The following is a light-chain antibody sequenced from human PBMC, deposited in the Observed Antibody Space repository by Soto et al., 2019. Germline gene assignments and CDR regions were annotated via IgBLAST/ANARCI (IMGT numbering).Light chain of an antibody. V-gene: IGLV2-14*01. Sequence: QCALTQPASVSGSPGQSITISCTGTSSDVGGYNYVSWYQQHPGKAPKLMIYEVSNRPSGVSNRFSGSKSGNTASLTISGLQAEDEADYYCSSYTSSSLWVFGGGTKLTVL. CDR2: EVS. CDR3: SSYTSSSLWV. CDR1: SSDVGGYNY. J-gene: IGLJ2*01.